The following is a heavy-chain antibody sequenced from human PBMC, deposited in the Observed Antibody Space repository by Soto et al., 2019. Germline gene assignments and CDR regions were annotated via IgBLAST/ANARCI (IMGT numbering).Heavy chain of an antibody. Sequence: QVQLVQSGAEVKKPGSSVKVSCKASGGTFTNYTINWVRQAPGQGLEWMGRIIPVLGIANYAQKFQGRVTITADESTTTAYMELSSLTSEDTVMFYCARQEMPADNWNARRFDSWGQGTLVTVST. CDR2: IIPVLGIA. V-gene: IGHV1-69*02. CDR3: ARQEMPADNWNARRFDS. J-gene: IGHJ4*02. CDR1: GGTFTNYT. D-gene: IGHD1-20*01.